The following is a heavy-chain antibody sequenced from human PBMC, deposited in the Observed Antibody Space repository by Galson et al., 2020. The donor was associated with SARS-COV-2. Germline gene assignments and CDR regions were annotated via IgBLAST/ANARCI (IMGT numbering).Heavy chain of an antibody. V-gene: IGHV3-23*01. CDR3: AKTRSNWLLQIGFDY. J-gene: IGHJ4*02. CDR2: ISGSGGST. CDR1: GFTFSSYA. Sequence: GESLKISCAASGFTFSSYAMSWVRQAPGKGLEWVSAISGSGGSTSYADSVKGRFTISRDNSKNTLYLQMNSLRAEDTAVYYCAKTRSNWLLQIGFDYWGQGTLVTVSS. D-gene: IGHD3-9*01.